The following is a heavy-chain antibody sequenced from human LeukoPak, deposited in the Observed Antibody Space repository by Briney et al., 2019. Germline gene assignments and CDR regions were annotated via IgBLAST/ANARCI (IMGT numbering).Heavy chain of an antibody. J-gene: IGHJ5*02. CDR2: ISYDGSNK. D-gene: IGHD6-13*01. V-gene: IGHV3-30*18. CDR3: AKRYSGSWNIGS. Sequence: TGRSLRLSCAASGFTFSSYGMHWVRQAPGKGLEWVAVISYDGSNKYYADSVKGRFTISRDNSKNTLYLQMNSLRDEDTAVYYCAKRYSGSWNIGSWGQGTLVTVSS. CDR1: GFTFSSYG.